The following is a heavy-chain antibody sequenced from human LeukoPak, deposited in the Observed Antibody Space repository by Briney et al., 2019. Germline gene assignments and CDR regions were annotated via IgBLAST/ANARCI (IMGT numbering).Heavy chain of an antibody. D-gene: IGHD3-22*01. Sequence: GGSLRLSCAASGFNFRRNGMHWVRQAPGKGLEWLPFIRFDGTKKFYTQSVRGRFTISRDTSINVLYLQMNNLTAEDTAVYYCARDFDDPTGHYYYLPDYWGPGTLVTVSS. CDR3: ARDFDDPTGHYYYLPDY. V-gene: IGHV3-30*02. J-gene: IGHJ4*02. CDR1: GFNFRRNG. CDR2: IRFDGTKK.